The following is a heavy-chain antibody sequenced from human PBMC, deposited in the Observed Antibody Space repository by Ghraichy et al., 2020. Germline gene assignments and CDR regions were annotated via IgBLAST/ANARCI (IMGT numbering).Heavy chain of an antibody. D-gene: IGHD6-19*01. CDR3: ARDLGSGWYFDS. Sequence: GGSLRLSCAASGFIFSSYWMSWVRQAPGKGLEWVANIKKDGSEKYYVDSVKGRFTISRDNAKNSLYLQMNSLRAEDTAVYYCARDLGSGWYFDSWGQGTLVTGSS. V-gene: IGHV3-7*01. CDR2: IKKDGSEK. J-gene: IGHJ4*02. CDR1: GFIFSSYW.